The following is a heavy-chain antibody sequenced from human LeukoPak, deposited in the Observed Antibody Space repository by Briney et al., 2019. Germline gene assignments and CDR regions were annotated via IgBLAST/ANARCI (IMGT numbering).Heavy chain of an antibody. V-gene: IGHV4-34*01. CDR2: INHSGNT. J-gene: IGHJ6*03. CDR1: GGSFSGYY. D-gene: IGHD4-23*01. CDR3: ARREPHGDYGGKIRYYYYMDV. Sequence: NPSETLSLTCAVYGGSFSGYYWSWIRQPPGKGLEWIGEINHSGNTNSNPSLKSRVTMSVDTSKNQFSLKLSSLTAADTAMYYCARREPHGDYGGKIRYYYYMDVWGKGTTITISS.